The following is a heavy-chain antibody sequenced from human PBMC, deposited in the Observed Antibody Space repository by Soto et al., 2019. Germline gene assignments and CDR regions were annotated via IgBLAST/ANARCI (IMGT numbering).Heavy chain of an antibody. Sequence: EVQLVESGGGLIQPGGSLRLSCAVSGFTVSNNYMSWVRQAPGKGLEGVSVIYSGGYTAYGDSVKGRFTISRDNSKNTLNPQNTSRSPTAPPVFYGATHPGGGGYWGQGTLVTVSS. CDR3: ATHPGGGGY. D-gene: IGHD3-10*01. CDR2: IYSGGYT. V-gene: IGHV3-53*01. CDR1: GFTVSNNY. J-gene: IGHJ4*02.